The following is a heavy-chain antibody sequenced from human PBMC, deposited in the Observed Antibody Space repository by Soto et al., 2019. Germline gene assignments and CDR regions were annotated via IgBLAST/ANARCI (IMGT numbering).Heavy chain of an antibody. V-gene: IGHV4-59*01. J-gene: IGHJ5*02. D-gene: IGHD3-9*01. Sequence: PSETLSLTCTVSGGSISSYYWSWIRQPPGKGLEWIGYIYYSGSTNYNPSLKSRVTISVDTSKNQFSLNLSSVTAADTAVYYCARARQYYDTLTGYYSYWFDPWGQGTLVTVSS. CDR3: ARARQYYDTLTGYYSYWFDP. CDR1: GGSISSYY. CDR2: IYYSGST.